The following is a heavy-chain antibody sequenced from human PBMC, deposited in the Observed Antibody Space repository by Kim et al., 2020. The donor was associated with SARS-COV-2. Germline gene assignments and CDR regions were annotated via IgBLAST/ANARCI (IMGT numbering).Heavy chain of an antibody. CDR1: GFTFSSYA. CDR2: ISYDGSNK. V-gene: IGHV3-30*04. J-gene: IGHJ4*02. CDR3: ARDRGGNSDY. Sequence: GGSLRLSCAASGFTFSSYAVHWVRQAPGKGLEWVALISYDGSNKYYADSVKGRFTISRDNSKNTLYLQMNSLRAEDTAVYYCARDRGGNSDYWGQGTLVTVSS. D-gene: IGHD2-15*01.